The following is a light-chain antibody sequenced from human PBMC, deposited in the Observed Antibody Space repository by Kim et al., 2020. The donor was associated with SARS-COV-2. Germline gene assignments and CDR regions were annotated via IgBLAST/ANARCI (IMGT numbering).Light chain of an antibody. V-gene: IGKV1-5*03. CDR3: QQYSTYPWT. Sequence: DIQMTQSPSTLSASIGDRVTISCRASQSVSTWLAWYQQKPGKAPQFLMYKVSSLGSGVPSRFSGSGSGTEFTLTISSLQADDFATYYCQQYSTYPWTFGQGTKVEIK. CDR1: QSVSTW. J-gene: IGKJ1*01. CDR2: KVS.